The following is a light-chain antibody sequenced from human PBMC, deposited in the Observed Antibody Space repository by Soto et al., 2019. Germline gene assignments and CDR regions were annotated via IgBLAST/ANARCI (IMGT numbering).Light chain of an antibody. CDR2: GAS. CDR3: QQYGSSPLT. Sequence: EIVLTQSPGTLSLSPGERATISCRASQSVRSNELAWYQQKPGQAPRLLIYGASSRATAIPDRVSGSGSGTDFTLTISRLETDDFAVYYCQQYGSSPLTFGGGTKVEFK. CDR1: QSVRSNE. V-gene: IGKV3-20*01. J-gene: IGKJ4*01.